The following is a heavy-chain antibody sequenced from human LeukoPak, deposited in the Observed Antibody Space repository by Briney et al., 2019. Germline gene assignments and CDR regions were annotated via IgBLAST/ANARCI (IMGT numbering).Heavy chain of an antibody. CDR2: ISYDGSNK. CDR1: GFTFSSYA. J-gene: IGHJ4*02. Sequence: PGGSLRLSCAASGFTFSSYAMHWVRQAPGKGLEWVAVISYDGSNKYYADSVKGRFTISRDNSKNTLYLQMNNLRADDTAVYYCAKSPGPMPASTIYYFDHWGQGALVTVSA. CDR3: AKSPGPMPASTIYYFDH. V-gene: IGHV3-30-3*01. D-gene: IGHD5-24*01.